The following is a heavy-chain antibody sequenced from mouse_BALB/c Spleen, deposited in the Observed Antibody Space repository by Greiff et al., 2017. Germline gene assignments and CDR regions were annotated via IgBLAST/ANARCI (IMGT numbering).Heavy chain of an antibody. V-gene: IGHV1-9*01. D-gene: IGHD2-14*01. J-gene: IGHJ3*01. Sequence: QVQLKESGAELMKPGASVKISCKATGYTFSSYWIEWVKQRPGHGLEWIGEILPGSGSTNYNEKFKGKATFTADTSSNTAYMQLSSLTSEDSAVYYCARHYRYDAAWFAYWGQGTLVTVSA. CDR1: GYTFSSYW. CDR2: ILPGSGST. CDR3: ARHYRYDAAWFAY.